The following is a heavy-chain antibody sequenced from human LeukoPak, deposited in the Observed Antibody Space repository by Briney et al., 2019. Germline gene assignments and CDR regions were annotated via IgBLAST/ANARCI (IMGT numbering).Heavy chain of an antibody. D-gene: IGHD4-17*01. V-gene: IGHV4-39*07. J-gene: IGHJ4*02. CDR2: IYHSGST. CDR3: ARANSGDYTIDY. CDR1: GGSISSSSYY. Sequence: SETLSLTCTVSGGSISSSSYYWGWIRQPPGKGLEWIGEIYHSGSTNYNPSLKSRVTISVDKSKNQFSLKLSSVTAADTAVYYCARANSGDYTIDYWGQGTLVTVSS.